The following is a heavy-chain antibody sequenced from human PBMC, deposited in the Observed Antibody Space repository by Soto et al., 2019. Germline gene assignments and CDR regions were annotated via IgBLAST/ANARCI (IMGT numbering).Heavy chain of an antibody. CDR1: GGSISSSNW. CDR2: IDHTGST. V-gene: IGHV4-4*02. J-gene: IGHJ4*02. Sequence: PSETLSLTCAVSGGSISSSNWWTWVRQPPGKGLEWMGEIDHTGSTNYKTSLKSRVTMSVDKSHNPFYLSLSSVTAADTAVYYCAGCPFAGYYYDISVSYLDYWGQGTLVTVSS. D-gene: IGHD3-22*01. CDR3: AGCPFAGYYYDISVSYLDY.